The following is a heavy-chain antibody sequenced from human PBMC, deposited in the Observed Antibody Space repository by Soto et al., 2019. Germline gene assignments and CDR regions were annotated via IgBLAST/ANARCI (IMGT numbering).Heavy chain of an antibody. V-gene: IGHV3-48*01. Sequence: PGGSLRLSCAASGFTFSSYSMNWVRQAPGKGLEWVSYISSSSSTIYYADSVKGRFTISRDNAKNSLYLQMNSLRAEDTAVYYCARGSVAGTWDNWFDPWGQGTLVTVSS. CDR3: ARGSVAGTWDNWFDP. CDR2: ISSSSSTI. J-gene: IGHJ5*02. D-gene: IGHD6-19*01. CDR1: GFTFSSYS.